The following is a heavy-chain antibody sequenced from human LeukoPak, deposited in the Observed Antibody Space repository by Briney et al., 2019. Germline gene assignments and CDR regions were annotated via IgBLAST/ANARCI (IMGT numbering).Heavy chain of an antibody. CDR3: ARGPLHVALSSGSLKWLDP. V-gene: IGHV1-69*05. D-gene: IGHD3-3*01. CDR1: GGSFRSST. J-gene: IGHJ5*02. CDR2: IIPIFGTA. Sequence: ASVKVSCKASGGSFRSSTFAWVRQAPGRGLEWMGWIIPIFGTANYALEFQGRATITTDESTSTVYMELSSLRSEDTAMYYCARGPLHVALSSGSLKWLDPWGQGSLVTVSS.